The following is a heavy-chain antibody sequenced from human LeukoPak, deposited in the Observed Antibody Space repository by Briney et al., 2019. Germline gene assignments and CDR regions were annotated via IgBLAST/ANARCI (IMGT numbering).Heavy chain of an antibody. D-gene: IGHD3-22*01. Sequence: ASVKVSCKVSGYTLTELSMHWVRQAPGKGLEWMGGFDPEDGETIYAQKFQGRVTMTEDTSTDTAYMELSSLRSEDTAVYYCARSKRNYYDSSSYWFDPWGQGTLVTVSS. CDR3: ARSKRNYYDSSSYWFDP. CDR2: FDPEDGET. V-gene: IGHV1-24*01. J-gene: IGHJ5*02. CDR1: GYTLTELS.